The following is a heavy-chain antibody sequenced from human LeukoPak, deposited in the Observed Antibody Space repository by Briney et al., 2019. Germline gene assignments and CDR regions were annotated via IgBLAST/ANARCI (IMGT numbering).Heavy chain of an antibody. J-gene: IGHJ4*02. D-gene: IGHD3-22*01. CDR3: ARGPTFYYDSSGYNYDDY. CDR2: IYSGGST. CDR1: GFTVSSNY. Sequence: PGGSLRLSCAASGFTVSSNYMSWVRQAPGKGLEWVSVIYSGGSTYYADSVKGRFTISRDNSKNTLYLQMNSLRAGDTAVYYCARGPTFYYDSSGYNYDDYWGRETLVTVS. V-gene: IGHV3-53*01.